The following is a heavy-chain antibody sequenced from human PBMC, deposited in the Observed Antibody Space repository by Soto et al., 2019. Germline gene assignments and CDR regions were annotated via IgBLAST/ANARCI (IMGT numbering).Heavy chain of an antibody. D-gene: IGHD2-2*02. J-gene: IGHJ5*02. V-gene: IGHV1-18*04. CDR3: AREGGYCSSTSCYRWFDP. CDR1: GYTFTRYG. CDR2: ISAYNGNT. Sequence: ASVKVSCKASGYTFTRYGISWVRQAPGQGLEWMGWISAYNGNTNYAQKLQGRVTMTTDTSTSTAYMELRSLRSDDTAVYYCAREGGYCSSTSCYRWFDPWGQGTLVTVSS.